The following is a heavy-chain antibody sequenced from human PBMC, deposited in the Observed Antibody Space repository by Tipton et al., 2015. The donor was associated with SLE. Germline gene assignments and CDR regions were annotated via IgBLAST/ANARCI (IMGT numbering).Heavy chain of an antibody. V-gene: IGHV4-39*01. J-gene: IGHJ5*02. CDR1: GGSISSSGYY. D-gene: IGHD6-13*01. CDR2: IDYSGST. CDR3: ASAYSSSWYYWFDP. Sequence: TLSLTCTVSGGSISSSGYYWGWIRQPPGKGLAWIGGIDYSGSTYYNPSLKSRVTISLDTSKNQFSLKVNSMTATDTAIYYCASAYSSSWYYWFDPWGLGTLVTVSS.